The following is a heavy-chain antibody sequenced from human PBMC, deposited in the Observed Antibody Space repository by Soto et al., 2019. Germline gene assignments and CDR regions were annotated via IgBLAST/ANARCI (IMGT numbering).Heavy chain of an antibody. CDR3: ARYFYPLAYYFDY. Sequence: ASVKVSCKASGYRFTNHGISWVRQAPGQGLEWMGWISGNDGKTKYARKFQGRVTMTTDTSTSTAYMEMNSLRHDATAVYYCARYFYPLAYYFDYWGQGTLFTVS. CDR1: GYRFTNHG. CDR2: ISGNDGKT. V-gene: IGHV1-18*01. J-gene: IGHJ4*02.